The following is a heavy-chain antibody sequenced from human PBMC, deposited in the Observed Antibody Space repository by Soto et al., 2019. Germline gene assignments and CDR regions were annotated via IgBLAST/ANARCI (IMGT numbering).Heavy chain of an antibody. CDR2: THTSGST. CDR1: GGSISSYY. Sequence: PSETLSLTCTVSGGSISSYYWTWIRQPAGKGLEWIGRTHTSGSTNYNPSLKSRVTMSVDTSKNQFSLKLTSVTAADTAVYYCAGAKDLSPSEWGQGTLVTVSS. CDR3: AGAKDLSPSE. J-gene: IGHJ4*02. V-gene: IGHV4-4*07.